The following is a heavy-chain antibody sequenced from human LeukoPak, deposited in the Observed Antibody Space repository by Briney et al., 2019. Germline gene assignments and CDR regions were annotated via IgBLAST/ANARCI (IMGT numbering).Heavy chain of an antibody. D-gene: IGHD3-3*01. CDR1: GFTFSSYG. V-gene: IGHV3-30*18. CDR2: ISYDGSNK. CDR3: AKELGDLECDY. J-gene: IGHJ4*02. Sequence: GRSLRLSCAASGFTFSSYGMHWVRQAPGKGLEWVAVISYDGSNKYYADSVKGRFTISRDNSKNTLYLQMNSLRAEDTAVYYCAKELGDLECDYGGQGTLATVSS.